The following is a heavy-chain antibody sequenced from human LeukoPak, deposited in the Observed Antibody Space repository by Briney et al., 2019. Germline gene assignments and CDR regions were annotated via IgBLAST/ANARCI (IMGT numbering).Heavy chain of an antibody. CDR2: IWYDGSNK. Sequence: GGSLRLSCAASGFTFSSFGMHWVRQAPGKGLEWVAVIWYDGSNKYYADSVKGRFTISRDNSKNTLYLQMNSLRAEDTAVYYCAKDLTTGTLSFDYWGQGTLVTVSS. CDR1: GFTFSSFG. V-gene: IGHV3-33*06. CDR3: AKDLTTGTLSFDY. D-gene: IGHD1-1*01. J-gene: IGHJ4*02.